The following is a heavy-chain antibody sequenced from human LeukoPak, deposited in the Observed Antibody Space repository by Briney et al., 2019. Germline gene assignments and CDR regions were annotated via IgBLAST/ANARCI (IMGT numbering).Heavy chain of an antibody. CDR2: IDGGGVTT. Sequence: GGSLRLSRSAFEFTFSSYNMNWVRQAPGKGLEWVSVIDGGGVTTYYADSVKGRFAISRDNSKNTLYLQMNSLRTEDTAVYYCAKRGVGTSNAYFDYWGQGTLVTVSS. J-gene: IGHJ4*02. CDR1: EFTFSSYN. CDR3: AKRGVGTSNAYFDY. V-gene: IGHV3-23*01. D-gene: IGHD1-26*01.